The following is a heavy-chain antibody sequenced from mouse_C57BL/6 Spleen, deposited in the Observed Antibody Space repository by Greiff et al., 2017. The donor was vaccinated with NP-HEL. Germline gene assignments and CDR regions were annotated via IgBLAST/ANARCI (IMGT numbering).Heavy chain of an antibody. V-gene: IGHV1-53*01. D-gene: IGHD1-1*01. J-gene: IGHJ3*01. CDR3: ARHGSSSFAY. CDR1: GYTFTSYW. CDR2: MKCSNGGT. Sequence: VQLQQPGTGRVKPGASVKLSCKASGYTFTSYWMHWVKQRPGQGLEWIGNMKCSNGGTNYNEKFKSKATLTVDKSSSTAYMQLSSLTSEDSAVYYCARHGSSSFAYWGQGTLVTVAA.